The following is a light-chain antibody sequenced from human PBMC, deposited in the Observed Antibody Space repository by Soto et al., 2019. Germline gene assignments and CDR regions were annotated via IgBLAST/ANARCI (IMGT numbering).Light chain of an antibody. CDR3: MQGTHWPIT. CDR2: KVS. CDR1: QSLVHSDGIAY. J-gene: IGKJ5*01. V-gene: IGKV2-30*02. Sequence: DVVMTQSPLSLPVTLGQPASISFRSSQSLVHSDGIAYFSWFQQRPGRSPRRLIYKVSNRGSGVPARFSGSGSGTDFALKISRVEAEDVGVYYCMQGTHWPITFGQGTRLEI.